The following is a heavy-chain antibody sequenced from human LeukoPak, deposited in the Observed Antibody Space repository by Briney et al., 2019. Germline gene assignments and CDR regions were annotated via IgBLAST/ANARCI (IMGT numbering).Heavy chain of an antibody. CDR3: ARGGEMAKIRDAFDI. V-gene: IGHV3-21*01. J-gene: IGHJ3*02. Sequence: GGSLRLSCAASGFTFSSYSMNWVRQAPGKGLEWVSSISSSSSYIYYADSVKGRFTISRDNAKNSLYLQMNSLRAEDTAVYYCARGGEMAKIRDAFDIWGQGTMVTVSS. CDR2: ISSSSSYI. D-gene: IGHD5-24*01. CDR1: GFTFSSYS.